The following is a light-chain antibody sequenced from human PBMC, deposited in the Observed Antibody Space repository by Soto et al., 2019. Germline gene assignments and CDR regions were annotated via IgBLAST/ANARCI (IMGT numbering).Light chain of an antibody. CDR2: EVS. V-gene: IGLV2-18*02. CDR3: SSYRSSSTFVV. CDR1: SSDVGSYNR. Sequence: QSALTQPPSVSGSPGQSVTISCTGTSSDVGSYNRVSWYQQSPGTAPKLMIYEVSNRPSGVPDRFSGSKSGNTASLTISGLQAEDEADYYCSSYRSSSTFVVFGGGTKLTVL. J-gene: IGLJ2*01.